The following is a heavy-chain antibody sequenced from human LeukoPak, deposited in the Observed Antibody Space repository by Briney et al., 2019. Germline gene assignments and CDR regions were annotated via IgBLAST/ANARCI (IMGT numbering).Heavy chain of an antibody. CDR1: GGSFSGYY. V-gene: IGHV4-34*01. D-gene: IGHD6-13*01. CDR2: INHSGST. CDR3: ARVEGIAAAAASNFDY. J-gene: IGHJ4*02. Sequence: SETLSLTCAVYGGSFSGYYWSGIRQPPGKGVEWVGEINHSGSTNYNPSLKSRVTISVDTSKNQFSLKLSSVTAADTAVYYCARVEGIAAAAASNFDYWGQGTLVTVSS.